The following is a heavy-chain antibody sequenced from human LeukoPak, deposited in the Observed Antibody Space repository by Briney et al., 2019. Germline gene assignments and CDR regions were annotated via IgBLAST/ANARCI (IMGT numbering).Heavy chain of an antibody. Sequence: PGGSLRLSCAASGFNFSNYTMNWVRQAPGKGLEWVSSISSSSSYIYYADSVKGRFTISRDNSKNTLYLQMNSLRAEDTAVYYCAKDREVRTEDYFDYWGQGTLVTVSS. CDR1: GFNFSNYT. CDR2: ISSSSSYI. CDR3: AKDREVRTEDYFDY. D-gene: IGHD2-2*01. J-gene: IGHJ4*02. V-gene: IGHV3-21*04.